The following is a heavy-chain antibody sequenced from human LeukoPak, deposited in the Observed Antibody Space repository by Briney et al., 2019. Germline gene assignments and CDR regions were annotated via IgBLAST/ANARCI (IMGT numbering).Heavy chain of an antibody. D-gene: IGHD4-17*01. CDR1: GFTFSSLA. CDR2: VSGAGSVT. Sequence: GGSLRLSCAASGFTFSSLAMHWVRQAPGKGLEWVSVVSGAGSVTYYADSVRGRFTTSRDNSKNTLYLQMNSLRAEDTAVYYCAKVANYGDPRYYGMDVWGQGTTVTVSS. CDR3: AKVANYGDPRYYGMDV. V-gene: IGHV3-23*01. J-gene: IGHJ6*02.